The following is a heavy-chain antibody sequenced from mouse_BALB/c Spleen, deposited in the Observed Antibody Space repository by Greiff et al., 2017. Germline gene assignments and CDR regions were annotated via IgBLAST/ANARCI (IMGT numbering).Heavy chain of an antibody. CDR3: ARLVMDY. V-gene: IGHV1S137*01. CDR2: ISTYYGDA. J-gene: IGHJ4*01. CDR1: GYTFPDYA. Sequence: QVQLQQSGAELVRPGVSVKISCKGSGYTFPDYAMHWVKQSHAKSLEWIGVISTYYGDASYNQKFKGKATMTVDKSSSTAYMELARLTSEDSAIYYCARLVMDYWGQGTSVTVSS.